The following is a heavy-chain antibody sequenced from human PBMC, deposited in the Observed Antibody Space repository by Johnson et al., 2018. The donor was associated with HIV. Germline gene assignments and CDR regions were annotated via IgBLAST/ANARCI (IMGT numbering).Heavy chain of an antibody. J-gene: IGHJ3*02. CDR3: AKGGAGLLWFGLMTFDI. D-gene: IGHD3-10*01. V-gene: IGHV3-30*18. CDR2: ISHDGTNI. Sequence: QVQLVESGGGVVQPGRSLRLSCAASAFTFSRSGMHWVRQTPGEGLEWVAVISHDGTNIYYTDSVKGRFTISRDKAKNTLYRQMNSLRAEDTAVYYCAKGGAGLLWFGLMTFDIWGQGTMVTVSS. CDR1: AFTFSRSG.